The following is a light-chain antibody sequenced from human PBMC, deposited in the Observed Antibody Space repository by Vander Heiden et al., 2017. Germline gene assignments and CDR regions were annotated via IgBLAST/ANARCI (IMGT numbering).Light chain of an antibody. V-gene: IGKV1-5*03. CDR1: QSVDSW. Sequence: DIEMTQSPSTLSASVGDRVTISCRASQSVDSWLAWYQQRPRKAPSLLIYRASNLQSGAPSRFSGSGSGTEFTLTIGSLQPDDFATYYCQQDDNYPSTFGQGTKLEIK. CDR3: QQDDNYPST. J-gene: IGKJ2*01. CDR2: RAS.